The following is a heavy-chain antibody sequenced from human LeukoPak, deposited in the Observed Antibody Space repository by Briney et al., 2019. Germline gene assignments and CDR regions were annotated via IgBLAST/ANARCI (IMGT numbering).Heavy chain of an antibody. CDR2: IYTGDSDT. Sequence: GESLRISCTGSGYSFTSYWISWVRQIPGKGLEWMAVIYTGDSDTKYNAFFQRHVTISVDRSTSTAFLQWSSLKASDGAMYFLAGGVTAIGGYTIVIGPYDGYFGYWGRGGMLTVSS. D-gene: IGHD3-16*01. V-gene: IGHV5-51*01. J-gene: IGHJ4*02. CDR3: AGGVTAIGGYTIVIGPYDGYFGY. CDR1: GYSFTSYW.